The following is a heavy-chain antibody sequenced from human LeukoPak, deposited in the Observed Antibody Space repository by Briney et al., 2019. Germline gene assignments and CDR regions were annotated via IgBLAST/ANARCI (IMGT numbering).Heavy chain of an antibody. CDR3: ARDFSGYDYNFDY. D-gene: IGHD5-12*01. J-gene: IGHJ4*02. CDR1: GFTLSIYI. CDR2: ICISIRYM. Sequence: PVGALRLSCVASGFTLSIYIMNSVRPAPGKGVEWVSFICISIRYMYYADSVKGRFTISRDNTKKSLYMQMNSLRAEDAAVYYCARDFSGYDYNFDYWGQGTLVTVSS. V-gene: IGHV3-21*01.